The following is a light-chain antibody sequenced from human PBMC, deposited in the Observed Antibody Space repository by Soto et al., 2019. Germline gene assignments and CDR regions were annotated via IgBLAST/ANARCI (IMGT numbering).Light chain of an antibody. CDR1: QSIRNY. Sequence: DIQMTQSPPNLSASVGDRVTITCRASQSIRNYLAWYQQMPGKAPKLLIYGASSLQSGVPSRFSGSGSGTEFTLTISSLQPDDFATYFCQHHNSYSQTFGQGTKVEIK. V-gene: IGKV1-5*01. CDR3: QHHNSYSQT. CDR2: GAS. J-gene: IGKJ1*01.